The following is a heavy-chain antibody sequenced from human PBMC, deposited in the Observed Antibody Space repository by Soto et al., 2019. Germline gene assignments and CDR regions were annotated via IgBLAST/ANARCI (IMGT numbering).Heavy chain of an antibody. J-gene: IGHJ6*03. CDR2: ISSSSSYI. V-gene: IGHV3-21*01. CDR1: GFTFSSYS. Sequence: EVQLVESGGGLVKPGGSLRLSCAASGFTFSSYSMNWVRQAPGKGLEWVSSISSSSSYIYYADSVKGRFTISRDNAKNSLYQQLNSLGAEDTAVYDCARPGHYYYYYMAVWGKGTTVTAS. CDR3: ARPGHYYYYYMAV.